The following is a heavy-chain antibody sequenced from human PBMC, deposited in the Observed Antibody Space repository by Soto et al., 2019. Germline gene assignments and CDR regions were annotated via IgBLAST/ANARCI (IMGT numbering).Heavy chain of an antibody. Sequence: EEQLVESGGGLAQPGRSLRLSCAASGFTFDDYAMHWVRQAPGKGLEWVSGINWNSGSIGYADSVKGRFTISRDNAKKSLYMQMNSLRPEDTALYYCAKDISRYDWNYGPNDFDIWGQGTMVTVSS. D-gene: IGHD1-7*01. V-gene: IGHV3-9*01. J-gene: IGHJ3*02. CDR1: GFTFDDYA. CDR2: INWNSGSI. CDR3: AKDISRYDWNYGPNDFDI.